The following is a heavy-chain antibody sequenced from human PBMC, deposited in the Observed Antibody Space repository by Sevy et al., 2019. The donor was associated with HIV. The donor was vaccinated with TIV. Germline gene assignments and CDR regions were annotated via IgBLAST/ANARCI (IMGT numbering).Heavy chain of an antibody. CDR1: GGSITSFY. V-gene: IGHV4-59*08. Sequence: SETLSLTCTVSGGSITSFYWNWIRQPPGKGLEWIANIYYNGHINYNPSLKGRVTLSLDTSTNHFSLRLSSVTAADTAMYYCAGVNAGCRGYSWGQGTLVTVSS. D-gene: IGHD3-10*01. CDR3: AGVNAGCRGYS. J-gene: IGHJ4*02. CDR2: IYYNGHI.